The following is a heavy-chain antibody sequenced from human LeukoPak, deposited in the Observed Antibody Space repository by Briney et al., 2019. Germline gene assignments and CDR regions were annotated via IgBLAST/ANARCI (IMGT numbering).Heavy chain of an antibody. CDR3: ARVLLARLVSMDIVGALYFDY. CDR1: GGSIGSYY. V-gene: IGHV4-59*01. J-gene: IGHJ4*02. D-gene: IGHD1-26*01. CDR2: IYYSGST. Sequence: PSKTLSLTCTVSGGSIGSYYWSWIRQPPGKGLEWIGYIYYSGSTNYNPSLKSRVTISVDTSKNQFSLKLSSVTAADTAVYYCARVLLARLVSMDIVGALYFDYWGQGTLVTVSS.